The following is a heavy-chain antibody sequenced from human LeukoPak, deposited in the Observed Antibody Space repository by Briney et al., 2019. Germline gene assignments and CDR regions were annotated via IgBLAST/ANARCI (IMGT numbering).Heavy chain of an antibody. D-gene: IGHD4-17*01. J-gene: IGHJ4*02. CDR3: ARVKGDYCVDY. CDR2: ISSRTSSHT. V-gene: IGHV3-11*06. CDR1: GFTFSEYY. Sequence: GGSLRLSCAASGFTFSEYYMSWIRQAPGKGLEWVSYISSRTSSHTKYADSVKGRFTISRDNAKNSLYLQMNSLRAEDTAVYYCARVKGDYCVDYWGQGTVVTVSS.